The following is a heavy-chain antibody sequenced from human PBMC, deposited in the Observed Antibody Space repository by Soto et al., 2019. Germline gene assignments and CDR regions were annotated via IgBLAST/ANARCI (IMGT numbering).Heavy chain of an antibody. J-gene: IGHJ4*02. CDR3: AKDRLAGNFDY. Sequence: GGSLRLSCAACGFTFTNYAMNGVRQAPGKGLEWVATISATGGSTYYADSVKGRFTISRDNSKNTLYLQMNGLRVEDTAVYYCAKDRLAGNFDYWGQGTHVTVSS. V-gene: IGHV3-23*01. CDR1: GFTFTNYA. CDR2: ISATGGST.